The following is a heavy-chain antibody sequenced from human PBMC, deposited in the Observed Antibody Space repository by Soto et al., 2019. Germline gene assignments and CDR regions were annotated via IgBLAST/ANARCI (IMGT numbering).Heavy chain of an antibody. Sequence: GGSLRLSCAASGFTFSNAWMSWVRQTPGKGLEWVGRIKTKTDGGTTDYAAPVKGRFTISRDNSKNTLYLQMNSLRAEDTAVYYCAKTLYYYDTSGYQWGQGTLVTVSS. D-gene: IGHD3-22*01. CDR3: AKTLYYYDTSGYQ. V-gene: IGHV3-15*01. J-gene: IGHJ4*02. CDR2: IKTKTDGGTT. CDR1: GFTFSNAW.